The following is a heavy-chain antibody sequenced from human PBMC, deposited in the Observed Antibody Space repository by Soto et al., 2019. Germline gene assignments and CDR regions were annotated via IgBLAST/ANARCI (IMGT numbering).Heavy chain of an antibody. CDR3: ARDPPGDQGLDC. CDR2: TYYRSKWYY. D-gene: IGHD7-27*01. J-gene: IGHJ4*02. Sequence: SQTLSLTCGISGDSVSSNSAAWNWIRQSPSRGLEWLGRTYYRSKWYYEYEVSLKSRITINPDTSKNQFSLQLTSVTPEDTAVYYCARDPPGDQGLDCWGQGTLVTVSS. V-gene: IGHV6-1*01. CDR1: GDSVSSNSAA.